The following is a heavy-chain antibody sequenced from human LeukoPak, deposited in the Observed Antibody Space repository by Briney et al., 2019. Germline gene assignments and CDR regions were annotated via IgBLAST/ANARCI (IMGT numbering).Heavy chain of an antibody. V-gene: IGHV3-53*01. D-gene: IGHD3-16*01. CDR1: GFSIYNYY. Sequence: PGGSLRLSCAASGFSIYNYYMSWLRQAPGKGLEWVAVNNAGGTTYYADSVKGRFTITRDNSKDTVYFQMNSLRVEDTAIYYCARVALYALDIWGQGTMVTVSS. CDR3: ARVALYALDI. J-gene: IGHJ3*02. CDR2: NNAGGTT.